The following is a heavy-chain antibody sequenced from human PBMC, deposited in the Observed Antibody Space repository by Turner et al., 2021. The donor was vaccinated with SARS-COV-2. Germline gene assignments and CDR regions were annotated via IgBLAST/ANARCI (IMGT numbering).Heavy chain of an antibody. CDR1: GFTFSSYD. CDR2: IGTAGDP. CDR3: ARGRGYCSSTSCYTNDAFDI. V-gene: IGHV3-13*05. Sequence: EVQLVESGGGLVQPGGSLRLSCAASGFTFSSYDMHWVRQATGKGLEWVSGIGTAGDPYYPGSVKGRFTISKEKAKNSLYLQMNSLRAGDTAVYYCARGRGYCSSTSCYTNDAFDIWGQGTMVTISS. J-gene: IGHJ3*02. D-gene: IGHD2-2*02.